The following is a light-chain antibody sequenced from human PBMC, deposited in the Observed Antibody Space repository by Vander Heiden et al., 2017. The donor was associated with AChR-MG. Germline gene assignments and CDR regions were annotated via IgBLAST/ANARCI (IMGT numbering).Light chain of an antibody. CDR2: DAS. Sequence: STQPPATLSWAPGERATRSCRASHSVSSYLAWYQQKPGQTPMLLVYDASNDATGITARFSGSGSGTDFTLTISSLEPEDFAVYYCQQRCNWPLTFGGGTKVEIK. CDR3: QQRCNWPLT. CDR1: HSVSSY. V-gene: IGKV3-11*01. J-gene: IGKJ4*01.